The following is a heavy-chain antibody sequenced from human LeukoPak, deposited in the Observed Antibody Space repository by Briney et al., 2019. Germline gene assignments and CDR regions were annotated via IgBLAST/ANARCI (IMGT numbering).Heavy chain of an antibody. CDR2: ILASGTT. V-gene: IGHV3-23*01. Sequence: GGSLRLSCAASGFNFGGFAMAWVRQTPGRGLEWVSGILASGTTYYAGSVKGRFTISKHNSNNILFLQMNSLRVDDTAVYFCAKDLNFGDGRWEFDPWGPGTLVTV. D-gene: IGHD3-10*01. CDR1: GFNFGGFA. J-gene: IGHJ5*02. CDR3: AKDLNFGDGRWEFDP.